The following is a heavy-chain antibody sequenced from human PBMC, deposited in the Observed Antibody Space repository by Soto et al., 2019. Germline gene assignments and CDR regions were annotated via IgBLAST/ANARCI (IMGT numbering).Heavy chain of an antibody. CDR3: ARGHVLIFGAMDV. Sequence: QVQLVQSGGEVKKPGASVKVSCKSSGYRFETYAMNWVRQAPGQGIEWMGWTSSYNTDTFYADKFQDRVSMTTDTSTGTAYMELRSLSSDDTAVYYCARGHVLIFGAMDVWGQGTAVSVS. J-gene: IGHJ6*02. CDR2: TSSYNTDT. V-gene: IGHV1-18*01. CDR1: GYRFETYA. D-gene: IGHD2-21*01.